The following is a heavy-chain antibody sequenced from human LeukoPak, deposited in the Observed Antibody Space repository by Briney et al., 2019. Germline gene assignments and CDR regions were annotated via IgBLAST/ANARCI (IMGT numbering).Heavy chain of an antibody. CDR3: ARERHWGYASQLDY. D-gene: IGHD7-27*01. CDR2: IYYSGST. J-gene: IGHJ4*02. Sequence: SETLSLTCTVPGGSISSYYWSWIRQPPGKGLEWIGYIYYSGSTNYNPSLKSRVTISVDTSKNQFSLKLSSVTAADTAVYYPARERHWGYASQLDYWGQGTLVTVSS. V-gene: IGHV4-59*01. CDR1: GGSISSYY.